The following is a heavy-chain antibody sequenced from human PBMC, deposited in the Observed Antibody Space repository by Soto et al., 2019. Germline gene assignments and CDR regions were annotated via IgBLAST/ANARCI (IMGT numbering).Heavy chain of an antibody. J-gene: IGHJ3*01. Sequence: ELQMVESGGGLVQPGRSLRLSCATSGFTFDDYAMHWVRQAPGKGLEWVSGIAWDSNKKHYADSVKGRFTISRDNAKNSLYLQMDSLRPEDTAFYYCASWHEREHAYDVWGRGTTVTVSS. V-gene: IGHV3-9*01. CDR3: ASWHEREHAYDV. CDR1: GFTFDDYA. CDR2: IAWDSNKK. D-gene: IGHD1-1*01.